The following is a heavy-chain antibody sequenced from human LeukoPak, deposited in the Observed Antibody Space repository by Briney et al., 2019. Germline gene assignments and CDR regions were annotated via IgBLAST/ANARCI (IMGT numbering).Heavy chain of an antibody. V-gene: IGHV3-23*01. Sequence: GGSLRLSCAASGFTFSSYAMSWVRQAPAKGLEWVSAISGSGGSTYYADSVKGRFTISRDNSKNTLYLQMNSLRAEDTAVYYCAKTFGHSSGWFDYWGQGNLVTVSS. CDR1: GFTFSSYA. D-gene: IGHD6-19*01. J-gene: IGHJ4*02. CDR3: AKTFGHSSGWFDY. CDR2: ISGSGGST.